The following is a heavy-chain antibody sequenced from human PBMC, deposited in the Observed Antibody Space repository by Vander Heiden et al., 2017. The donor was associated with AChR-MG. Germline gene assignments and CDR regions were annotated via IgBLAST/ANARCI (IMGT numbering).Heavy chain of an antibody. CDR1: GFTFSSYS. J-gene: IGHJ4*02. V-gene: IGHV3-21*01. Sequence: EVQLVESGGGLVKPGGSLRLSCAASGFTFSSYSMNWVRQAPGKGLEWVSSISDSSRYIFYADSVKGRFTISRDNAKNSLYLQMNSLRAEDTAVYYCATVGTSGWEPFIYWGQGTLVTVSS. D-gene: IGHD6-19*01. CDR3: ATVGTSGWEPFIY. CDR2: ISDSSRYI.